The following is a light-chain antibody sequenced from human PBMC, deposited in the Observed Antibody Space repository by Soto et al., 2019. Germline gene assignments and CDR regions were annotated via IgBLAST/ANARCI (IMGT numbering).Light chain of an antibody. J-gene: IGLJ1*01. CDR1: SSDIAIYNF. CDR3: SSYTDSTDYV. CDR2: QVT. Sequence: QSALTQPASVSGSPGQSITISCTGTSSDIAIYNFVSWYQQHPGEAPRLMIFQVTNRPSGVSTRFSGSKSGNTASLTISGLQAEDEADYYCSSYTDSTDYVFGTGTKLTVL. V-gene: IGLV2-14*01.